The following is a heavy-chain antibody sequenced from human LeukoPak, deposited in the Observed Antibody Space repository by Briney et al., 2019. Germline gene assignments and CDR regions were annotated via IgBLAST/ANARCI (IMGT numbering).Heavy chain of an antibody. CDR1: GGSISSGGYY. J-gene: IGHJ6*03. D-gene: IGHD2-2*02. CDR2: IYHSGST. Sequence: SETLSLTCTVSGGSISSGGYYWSWIRQPPGKGLERIGYIYHSGSTYYNPSLKSRVTISVDRSKNQFSLKLSSVTAADTAVYYCARDQAGGVVVPAAIRAYYYMDVWGKGTTVTVSS. V-gene: IGHV4-30-2*01. CDR3: ARDQAGGVVVPAAIRAYYYMDV.